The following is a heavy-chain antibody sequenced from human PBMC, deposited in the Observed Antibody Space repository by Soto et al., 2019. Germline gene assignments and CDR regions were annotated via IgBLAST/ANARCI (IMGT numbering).Heavy chain of an antibody. V-gene: IGHV3-7*01. CDR2: INQDGSEE. CDR3: ARAAEAGTVED. J-gene: IGHJ4*02. Sequence: GGSLRLSCAASRFTFSIYWMSWVRQAPGKGLEWVANINQDGSEEYYVDSVKGRFTISRDNAQNSLYLQMNSLRAEDTAVYYCARAAEAGTVEDWGQGTLVTVSS. D-gene: IGHD6-19*01. CDR1: RFTFSIYW.